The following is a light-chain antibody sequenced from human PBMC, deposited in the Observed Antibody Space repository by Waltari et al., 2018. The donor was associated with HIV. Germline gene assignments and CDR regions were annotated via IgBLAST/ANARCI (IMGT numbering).Light chain of an antibody. CDR1: QSLSNNY. Sequence: IVLTQSPGTLSLSPGERATLSCRASQSLSNNYLAWYQQRPDQAPRLLIFGASNRATGIPDRFSGSGSGTDFTLTINRLEPEDFAVYYCQQYGSSPQTFGQGTKVDIK. CDR2: GAS. J-gene: IGKJ1*01. V-gene: IGKV3-20*01. CDR3: QQYGSSPQT.